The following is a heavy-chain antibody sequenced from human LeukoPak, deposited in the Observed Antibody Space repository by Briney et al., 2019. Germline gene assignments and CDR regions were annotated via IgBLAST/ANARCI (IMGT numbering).Heavy chain of an antibody. J-gene: IGHJ3*02. Sequence: ASVKVSCKASGYTFTSYGISWVRQAPGHGLGWMGWISAYNGNTNYAQKLQGRVTMTTDTSTSTAYMELRSLRSDDTAVYSCARQRDFGVAWPADDAFDIWGQGTMVTVSS. CDR2: ISAYNGNT. V-gene: IGHV1-18*01. CDR1: GYTFTSYG. D-gene: IGHD3-3*01. CDR3: ARQRDFGVAWPADDAFDI.